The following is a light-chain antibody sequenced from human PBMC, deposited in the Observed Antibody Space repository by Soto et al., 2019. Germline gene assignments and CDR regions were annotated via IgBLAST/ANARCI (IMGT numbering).Light chain of an antibody. CDR3: QPYNNWPLT. CDR1: QSVNSN. Sequence: EIVMSQSPATLSVSPGERATLSCRASQSVNSNLAWYQQKPGQAPRLLIYDASTRATGVPARFSGSRSGPEFTLTINSLQSEDFAIYYCQPYNNWPLTFGGGTKVDIK. V-gene: IGKV3-15*01. J-gene: IGKJ4*01. CDR2: DAS.